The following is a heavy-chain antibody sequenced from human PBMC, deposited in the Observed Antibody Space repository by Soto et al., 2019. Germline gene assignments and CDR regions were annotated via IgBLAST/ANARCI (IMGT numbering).Heavy chain of an antibody. CDR3: ARARFQVLYGKPYFDS. CDR2: IYHSGNT. Sequence: PSETLSLTCAVSGGSYWSWIRQHPGKGLEWIGNIYHSGNTYYNPSLKSRLTISVDTSKNHFSLMVDSVTAADTAVYYCARARFQVLYGKPYFDSWGQGTLVTVS. J-gene: IGHJ4*02. CDR1: GGSY. D-gene: IGHD2-2*02. V-gene: IGHV4-31*11.